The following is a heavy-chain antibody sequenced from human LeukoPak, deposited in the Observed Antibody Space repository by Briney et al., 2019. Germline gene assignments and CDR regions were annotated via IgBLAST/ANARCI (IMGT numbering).Heavy chain of an antibody. CDR2: MNPNSGNT. V-gene: IGHV1-8*02. CDR3: ARRVARKGNWFDP. Sequence: ASVKVSCKASGYTFTSYYMHWVRQAPGQGLEWMGWMNPNSGNTGYAQKFQGRVTMTRNTSISTAYMELSSLRSEDTAVYYCARRVARKGNWFDPWGQGTLVTVSA. J-gene: IGHJ5*02. CDR1: GYTFTSYY. D-gene: IGHD6-19*01.